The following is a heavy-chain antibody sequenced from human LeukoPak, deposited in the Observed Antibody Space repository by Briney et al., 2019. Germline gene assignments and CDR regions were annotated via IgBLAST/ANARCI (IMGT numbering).Heavy chain of an antibody. V-gene: IGHV3-11*01. D-gene: IGHD2-8*02. CDR1: GIIFSDYY. CDR2: VSDSGSTK. J-gene: IGHJ4*02. Sequence: GGSLRLSCAASGIIFSDYYMSWIRRAPGKGLEWISYVSDSGSTKYYADSVKGRFTISRDNDKNSLLLQMDSLRVEDTAVYYCTNHYWAFEFWGQGTLVTVSS. CDR3: TNHYWAFEF.